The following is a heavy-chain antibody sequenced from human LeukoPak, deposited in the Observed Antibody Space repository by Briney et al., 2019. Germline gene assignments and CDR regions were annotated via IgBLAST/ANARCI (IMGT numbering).Heavy chain of an antibody. V-gene: IGHV4-59*01. CDR1: GGSISSYY. CDR2: IYYSGST. D-gene: IGHD3-22*01. Sequence: PSETLSLTCTVSGGSISSYYWSWIRQPPGKGLEWIGYIYYSGSTNYNPSLKSRVTISVDTSKNQFSLKLSSVTAADTAMYYCARASYYDSSGYYYVHAFDIWGQGTMVTVSS. J-gene: IGHJ3*02. CDR3: ARASYYDSSGYYYVHAFDI.